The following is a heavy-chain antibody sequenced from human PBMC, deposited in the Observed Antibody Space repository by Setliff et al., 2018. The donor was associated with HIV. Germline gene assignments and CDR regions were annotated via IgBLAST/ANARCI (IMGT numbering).Heavy chain of an antibody. CDR1: GFTFSNAY. V-gene: IGHV3-48*04. CDR3: ARARIAVAGLNWFDP. D-gene: IGHD6-19*01. CDR2: ISSSSSTI. Sequence: GGSLRLSCAASGFTFSNAYMTWVRQAPGKGLEWVSYISSSSSTIYYADSVKGRFTISRDNAKNSLYLQMNSLRAEDTAVYYCARARIAVAGLNWFDPWGQGTLVTVSS. J-gene: IGHJ5*02.